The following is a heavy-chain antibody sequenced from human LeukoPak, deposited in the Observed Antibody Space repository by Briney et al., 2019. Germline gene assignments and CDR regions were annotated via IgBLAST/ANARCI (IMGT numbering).Heavy chain of an antibody. CDR2: IYYSGST. V-gene: IGHV4-39*07. Sequence: KPSETLSLTCTVSGGSISSSSYYWGWIRQPRGKGLEWIGSIYYSGSTYYNPSLKSRVTISVDTSKNQFSLQLNSVTPEDTAVYYCARDLPLIVVVPAALDYWGQGTLVTVSS. CDR1: GGSISSSSYY. D-gene: IGHD2-2*01. J-gene: IGHJ4*02. CDR3: ARDLPLIVVVPAALDY.